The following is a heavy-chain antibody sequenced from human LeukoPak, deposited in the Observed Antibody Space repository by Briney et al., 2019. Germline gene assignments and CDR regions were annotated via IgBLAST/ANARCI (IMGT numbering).Heavy chain of an antibody. Sequence: ASVKVSCKASGYTFTGYYMHWVRQAPGQGLEWMGWINPNSGGTNYAQKFQGRGTMTRDTSISTAYMELSRLRSDDTAVDYCARDDGELRGASDYWGQGTLVTVSS. CDR1: GYTFTGYY. CDR3: ARDDGELRGASDY. CDR2: INPNSGGT. V-gene: IGHV1-2*02. J-gene: IGHJ4*02. D-gene: IGHD1-26*01.